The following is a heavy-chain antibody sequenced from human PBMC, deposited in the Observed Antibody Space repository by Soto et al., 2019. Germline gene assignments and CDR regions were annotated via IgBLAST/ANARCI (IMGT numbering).Heavy chain of an antibody. D-gene: IGHD5-18*01. CDR1: GFAFSSYG. CDR2: ISYDGSLQ. J-gene: IGHJ5*02. CDR3: VSDRGYGHDSVPSS. Sequence: QAQLVESGGGVVQPGRSLRLSCAASGFAFSSYGMHWVRQAPGTGLEWVAVISYDGSLQHYADSVKGRFTISRDNSKNLVLLQMSSLRAEDTAVYYCVSDRGYGHDSVPSSWGQGTLVSVSS. V-gene: IGHV3-30*03.